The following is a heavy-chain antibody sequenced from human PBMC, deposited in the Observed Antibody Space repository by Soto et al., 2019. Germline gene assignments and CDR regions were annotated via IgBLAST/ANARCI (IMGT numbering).Heavy chain of an antibody. CDR2: IDPSDSYT. D-gene: IGHD6-19*01. CDR1: GYSFTSYW. J-gene: IGHJ6*02. CDR3: ARGGYSSGFYYYGMDV. V-gene: IGHV5-10-1*01. Sequence: AGESLKISCKGSGYSFTSYWISWVRQMPGKGLEWMGRIDPSDSYTNYSPSFQGHVTISADKSISTAYLQWSSLKASDTAMYYCARGGYSSGFYYYGMDVWGQGTTVTVSS.